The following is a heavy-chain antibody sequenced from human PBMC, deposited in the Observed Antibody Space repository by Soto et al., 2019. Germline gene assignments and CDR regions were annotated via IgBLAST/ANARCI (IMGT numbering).Heavy chain of an antibody. CDR3: ARTSRFDY. V-gene: IGHV4-34*01. D-gene: IGHD6-6*01. CDR1: GGSFSNYY. Sequence: QVQLDQWGAGLLKPSETLSLTCAVYGGSFSNYYWSWIRQPPGKGLEWIGQINHSGNTNYNPSLKGRVTISVDTSKGQFSLKLSSVTAADTAVYYCARTSRFDYWGQGTLVTVSS. J-gene: IGHJ4*02. CDR2: INHSGNT.